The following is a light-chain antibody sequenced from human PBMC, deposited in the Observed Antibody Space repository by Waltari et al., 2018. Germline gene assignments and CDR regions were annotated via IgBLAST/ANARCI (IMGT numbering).Light chain of an antibody. CDR3: QQYGSSTGLT. CDR1: QSVSSSY. V-gene: IGKV3-20*01. Sequence: ATLSCRASQSVSSSYLAWYQQKPGQAPRLLIYGASSRATGIPDRFSGSGSGTDFTLTISRLEPEDFAMFYCQQYGSSTGLTFGGGTEVEIK. CDR2: GAS. J-gene: IGKJ4*01.